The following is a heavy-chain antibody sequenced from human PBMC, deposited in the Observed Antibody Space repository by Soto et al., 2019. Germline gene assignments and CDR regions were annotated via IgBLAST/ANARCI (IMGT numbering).Heavy chain of an antibody. CDR2: INYSGST. CDR1: GGSISSSSYY. Sequence: SETLSLTCTVSGGSISSSSYYWGWIRQPPGKGLEWIGSINYSGSTYYNPSLKSRVTISVDTSKNQFSLKLSSVTAADTAVYYCARRGCSSTSCYRGNWFDPWGQGTLVTVPQ. D-gene: IGHD2-2*01. V-gene: IGHV4-39*01. J-gene: IGHJ5*02. CDR3: ARRGCSSTSCYRGNWFDP.